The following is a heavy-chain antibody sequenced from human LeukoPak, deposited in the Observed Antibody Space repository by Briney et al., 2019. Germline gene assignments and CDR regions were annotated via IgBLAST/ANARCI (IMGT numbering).Heavy chain of an antibody. V-gene: IGHV5-51*01. CDR2: IYPGDSDT. CDR1: GYSFTSYW. D-gene: IGHD6-6*01. Sequence: PGASLKISCKGSGYSFTSYWIGWVRQMPGKGLEGMGIIYPGDSDTRYSPSFQGQVTISADKSISTAYLQWSSLKASDTAMYYCARLKYSSTWPFDHWGQGTLVTVSS. CDR3: ARLKYSSTWPFDH. J-gene: IGHJ5*02.